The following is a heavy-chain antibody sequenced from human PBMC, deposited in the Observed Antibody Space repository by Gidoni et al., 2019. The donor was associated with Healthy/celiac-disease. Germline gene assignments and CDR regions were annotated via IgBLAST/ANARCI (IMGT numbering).Heavy chain of an antibody. J-gene: IGHJ5*02. V-gene: IGHV4-4*07. Sequence: QVQLQESGPGLVKPSETLSLTCTVSGGSISSYYWSWIRQPAGKGLEWIGRIYTSGSTNYNPSLKSRVTMSVDTSKNQFSLKLSSVTAADTAVYYCAREHYYGSGFFNWFDPWGQGTLVTVSS. D-gene: IGHD3-10*01. CDR1: GGSISSYY. CDR2: IYTSGST. CDR3: AREHYYGSGFFNWFDP.